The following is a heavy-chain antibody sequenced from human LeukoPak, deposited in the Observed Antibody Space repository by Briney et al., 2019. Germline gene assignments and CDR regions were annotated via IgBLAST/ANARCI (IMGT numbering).Heavy chain of an antibody. CDR3: ATLSGGGYYYYYYMDV. CDR1: GFTFSDYY. D-gene: IGHD3-16*01. V-gene: IGHV3-11*04. J-gene: IGHJ6*03. Sequence: GGSLRLSCAASGFTFSDYYMSWIRQAPGKGLEWISYISSSGGTKYYAASVRGRFTISRDNAKNSLYLQMNSLGAEDTAVYYCATLSGGGYYYYYYMDVWGKGTTVTVSS. CDR2: ISSSGGTK.